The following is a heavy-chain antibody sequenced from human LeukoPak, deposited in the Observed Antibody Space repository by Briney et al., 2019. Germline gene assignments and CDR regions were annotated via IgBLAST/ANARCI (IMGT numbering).Heavy chain of an antibody. J-gene: IGHJ6*04. V-gene: IGHV4-61*02. CDR3: ARGRFYDILTGSWGLDV. CDR1: GGSISSGSYY. Sequence: PSETLSLTCTVSGGSISSGSYYWSWIRQPAGMGLEWIGCIYTSGNTNYNPSLKSRVSISVDTSKKQFSLKLSSVTAADTAVYYCARGRFYDILTGSWGLDVWGKGTTVTIS. D-gene: IGHD3-9*01. CDR2: IYTSGNT.